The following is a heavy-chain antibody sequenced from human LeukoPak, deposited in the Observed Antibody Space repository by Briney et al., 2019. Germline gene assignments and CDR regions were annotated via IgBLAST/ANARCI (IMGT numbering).Heavy chain of an antibody. Sequence: GGSLRLSCAASGFTFRKYWMAWVRQAPGRGLEWVATIAANGNDRDYEDALQGRFTISRDNARNSLSLRIDSLRAEDTAQYYCAREVFFQFDNWGQGALVTVSS. CDR2: IAANGNDR. J-gene: IGHJ4*02. CDR3: AREVFFQFDN. CDR1: GFTFRKYW. V-gene: IGHV3-7*03.